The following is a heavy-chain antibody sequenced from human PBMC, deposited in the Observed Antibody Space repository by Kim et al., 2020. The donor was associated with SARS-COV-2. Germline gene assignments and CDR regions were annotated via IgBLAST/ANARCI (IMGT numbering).Heavy chain of an antibody. V-gene: IGHV3-21*01. CDR3: ARRYCSGGSCFDGNYYYYGMDV. Sequence: GGSLRLSCAASGFTFSSYSMNWVRQAPGKGLEWVSSISSSSSYIYYADSVKGRFTISRDNAKNSLYLQMNSLRAEDTAVYYCARRYCSGGSCFDGNYYYYGMDVWGQGTMVTVSS. CDR2: ISSSSSYI. D-gene: IGHD2-15*01. CDR1: GFTFSSYS. J-gene: IGHJ6*02.